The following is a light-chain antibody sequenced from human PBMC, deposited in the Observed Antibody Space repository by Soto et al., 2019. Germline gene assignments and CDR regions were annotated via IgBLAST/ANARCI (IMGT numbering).Light chain of an antibody. CDR2: GNS. CDR3: QSYDSSLSGVV. Sequence: QSVLTQPPSVSGAPGQRVTISCTGSSSNIGAGYDVHWYQPRPGTPPKLLIYGNSNRPSGVPDRCSGSKSGTSASLAITGLQAEDEADYCCQSYDSSLSGVVFGGGTKLTVL. V-gene: IGLV1-40*01. J-gene: IGLJ2*01. CDR1: SSNIGAGYD.